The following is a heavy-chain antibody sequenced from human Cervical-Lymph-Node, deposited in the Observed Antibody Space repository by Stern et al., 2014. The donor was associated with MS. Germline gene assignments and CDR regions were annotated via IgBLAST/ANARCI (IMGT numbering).Heavy chain of an antibody. D-gene: IGHD3-10*01. J-gene: IGHJ4*02. V-gene: IGHV3-30-3*01. CDR2: VSYDGTQR. Sequence: VHLVESGGGVVQPGRSLSLSCVASGFTFSTYAMHWVRQAPGKGLEWVAFVSYDGTQRNSTDSVKARFTISRDNSKNTLYLHINSLRDEDTAVYFCARGGRGVGLEYWGQGALVTVSS. CDR1: GFTFSTYA. CDR3: ARGGRGVGLEY.